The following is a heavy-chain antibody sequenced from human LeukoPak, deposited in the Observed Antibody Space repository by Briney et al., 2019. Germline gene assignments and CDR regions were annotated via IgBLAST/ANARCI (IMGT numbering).Heavy chain of an antibody. CDR2: ISGSGGST. CDR3: AKAGVWSGYQYYFDY. J-gene: IGHJ4*02. V-gene: IGHV3-23*01. D-gene: IGHD3-3*01. CDR1: GFTFSSCA. Sequence: GGSLRLSCAASGFTFSSCAMSWVRQAPGKGLEWVSGISGSGGSTYYADSVKGRFTNSRDNSKNTLYLQMNSLRAEDTAVYYCAKAGVWSGYQYYFDYWGQGTLVTVSS.